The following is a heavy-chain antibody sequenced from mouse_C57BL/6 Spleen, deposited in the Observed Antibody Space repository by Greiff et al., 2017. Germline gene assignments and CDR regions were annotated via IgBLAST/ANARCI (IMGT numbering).Heavy chain of an antibody. V-gene: IGHV14-2*01. J-gene: IGHJ2*01. CDR3: ARMDIAYSYFDY. CDR1: GFNIKDYY. CDR2: IDPEDGET. Sequence: VHVKQSGAELVKPGASVKLSCTASGFNIKDYYMHWVKQRTEQGLEWIGRIDPEDGETKYAPKFQGKATITADTSSNTAYLQLSSVTSEDTAVYYCARMDIAYSYFDYWGQGTTLTVSS. D-gene: IGHD6-5*01.